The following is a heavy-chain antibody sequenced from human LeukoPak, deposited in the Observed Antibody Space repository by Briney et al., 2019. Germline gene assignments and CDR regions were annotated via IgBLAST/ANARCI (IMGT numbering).Heavy chain of an antibody. CDR2: IKQDGSGK. V-gene: IGHV3-7*01. J-gene: IGHJ4*02. D-gene: IGHD5-18*01. CDR1: GFTVSSNY. CDR3: ARDSTGHGYEEWC. Sequence: GGSLRLSCAASGFTVSSNYMSWVRQAPGKGLECLANIKQDGSGKYYVDSLKGRFTISRDNAKNSLYLQMNSLRVEDTAVYYCARDSTGHGYEEWCWGQGTLVTVSS.